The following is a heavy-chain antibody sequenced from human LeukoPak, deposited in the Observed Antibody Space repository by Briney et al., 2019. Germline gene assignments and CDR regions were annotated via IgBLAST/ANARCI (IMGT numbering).Heavy chain of an antibody. D-gene: IGHD4-23*01. V-gene: IGHV1-2*02. Sequence: GASVKVSCKASGYTFTGYYMHWVRQAPGQGLEWMGWINPNSGGTNYAQKFQGRVIMTRDTSISTAYMELSRLRSDDTAVYYCARGTPTVVTPSGFDPWGQGTLVTVSS. J-gene: IGHJ5*02. CDR1: GYTFTGYY. CDR2: INPNSGGT. CDR3: ARGTPTVVTPSGFDP.